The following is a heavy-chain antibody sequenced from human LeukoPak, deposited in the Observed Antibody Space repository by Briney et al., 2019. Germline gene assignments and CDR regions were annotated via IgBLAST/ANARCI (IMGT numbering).Heavy chain of an antibody. D-gene: IGHD5-12*01. CDR3: AWYSGYDFFDS. Sequence: PETLSLTCTVSGGSVSSGSYYWSWMRQPPGKGLEWIRYIYYSGSTNYNPSLKSRVAISVDTSKNQFSLKLSAVTAADTAVYYCAWYSGYDFFDSWGQGTLVTVSS. CDR1: GGSVSSGSYY. CDR2: IYYSGST. V-gene: IGHV4-61*01. J-gene: IGHJ4*02.